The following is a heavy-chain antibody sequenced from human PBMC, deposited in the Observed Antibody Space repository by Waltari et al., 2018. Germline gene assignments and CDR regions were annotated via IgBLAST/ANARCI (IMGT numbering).Heavy chain of an antibody. CDR3: ARGGAGYCSSTSCYNV. J-gene: IGHJ6*04. Sequence: QVQLQESGPGLVKPSETLSLTCTVSGGSISSYYWSWIRQPAGKGLEWIGRIYTSGSTNYNPSLKSRVTMSVDTSKNQFSLKLSSVTAADTAVYYCARGGAGYCSSTSCYNVWGKGTTVTISS. CDR1: GGSISSYY. D-gene: IGHD2-2*02. V-gene: IGHV4-4*07. CDR2: IYTSGST.